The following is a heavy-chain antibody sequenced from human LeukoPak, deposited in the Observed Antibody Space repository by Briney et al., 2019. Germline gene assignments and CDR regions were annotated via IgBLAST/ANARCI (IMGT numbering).Heavy chain of an antibody. CDR2: IYTSGST. D-gene: IGHD3-22*01. CDR3: ARMNYYDSSGYYYFDY. V-gene: IGHV4-61*02. J-gene: IGHJ4*02. CDR1: GGSISSGTYY. Sequence: SETLSLTCTVSGGSISSGTYYWSWIRQPAGKGLEWIGRIYTSGSTNYNPSLKSRVTISVDTSKNQFSLKLSSVTAADTAVYYCARMNYYDSSGYYYFDYWGQGTLVTVSS.